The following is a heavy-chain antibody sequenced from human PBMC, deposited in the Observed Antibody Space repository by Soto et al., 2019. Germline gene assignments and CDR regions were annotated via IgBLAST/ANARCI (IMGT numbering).Heavy chain of an antibody. Sequence: SETLSLTCTVSGGSISTFYWSWIRQPPGKGLEWIGYIHYSGNTNYNPSLKGRVTISVDTSKNQFSLNLRTVTAADTAIYYCGRAATRGPCYYGLDVWGQGTTVTVSS. J-gene: IGHJ6*02. CDR3: GRAATRGPCYYGLDV. CDR2: IHYSGNT. CDR1: GGSISTFY. V-gene: IGHV4-59*01.